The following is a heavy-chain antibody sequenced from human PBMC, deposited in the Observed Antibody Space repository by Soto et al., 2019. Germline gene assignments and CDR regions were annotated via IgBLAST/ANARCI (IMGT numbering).Heavy chain of an antibody. CDR2: IKHSGST. CDR1: GGSFSGYS. CDR3: ARRSSSWYSGWFDP. D-gene: IGHD6-13*01. Sequence: VQLQQWGAGLLKPSETLSLTCAVYGGSFSGYSWGWIRQPQGKGREWIGEIKHSGSTNYNPSLKSRVTISVDTSKNQFSLKLSSVTAADTAVYYCARRSSSWYSGWFDPWGQGTLVTVSS. J-gene: IGHJ5*02. V-gene: IGHV4-34*01.